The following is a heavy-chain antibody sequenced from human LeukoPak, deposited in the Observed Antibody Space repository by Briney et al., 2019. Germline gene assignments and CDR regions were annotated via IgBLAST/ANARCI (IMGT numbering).Heavy chain of an antibody. J-gene: IGHJ4*02. D-gene: IGHD5-24*01. CDR1: GGSISSYY. CDR2: IYYSGST. Sequence: SETLSLTCTVSGGSISSYYWSWIRQPPGKGLEWIGYIYYSGSTNYNPSLKSRVTISVDTSKNQFSPKLSSVTAADTAVYYCARDGDGYNSAGTFDYWGQGTLVTVSS. CDR3: ARDGDGYNSAGTFDY. V-gene: IGHV4-59*12.